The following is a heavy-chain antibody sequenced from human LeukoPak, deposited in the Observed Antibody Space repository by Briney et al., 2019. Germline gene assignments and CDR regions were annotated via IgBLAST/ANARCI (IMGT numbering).Heavy chain of an antibody. CDR1: GYSFTSYW. Sequence: GESLQISCKGSGYSFTSYWIGWVRQLPGKGLEWMGIIYPGDSDTRYSPSFQGQVTISADKSISTAYLQWSSLKASDTAMYYCARAGEGELLSMDVWGKGTTVTVSS. J-gene: IGHJ6*03. D-gene: IGHD1-26*01. CDR2: IYPGDSDT. CDR3: ARAGEGELLSMDV. V-gene: IGHV5-51*01.